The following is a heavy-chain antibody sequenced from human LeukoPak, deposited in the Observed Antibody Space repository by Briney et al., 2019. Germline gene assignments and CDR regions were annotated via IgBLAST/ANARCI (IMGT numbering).Heavy chain of an antibody. V-gene: IGHV3-23*01. CDR1: GFTFYTYD. J-gene: IGHJ4*02. Sequence: GGSLRLSCVASGFTFYTYDMSWVRQVPGKGLEWVSSISYHGHRTYYTDSVMGRFTISRDNSKNTLYLQLNSLRVEDTAIYYCARIPGMAAGSDFYFDYWGPGTVVTVFS. CDR2: ISYHGHRT. D-gene: IGHD6-13*01. CDR3: ARIPGMAAGSDFYFDY.